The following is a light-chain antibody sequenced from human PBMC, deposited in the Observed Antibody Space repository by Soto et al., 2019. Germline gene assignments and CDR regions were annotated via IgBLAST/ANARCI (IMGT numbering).Light chain of an antibody. J-gene: IGKJ4*01. Sequence: EIVMTQSPATLSVSPGERATLSCRASQTVGSDLAWYQQKPGLPPRLLIYGASSRATGFPARFSGSGSGTEFTITISSLQSEDFAVYYCQQYRNWPLTFGGGTKVEIK. V-gene: IGKV3-15*01. CDR3: QQYRNWPLT. CDR2: GAS. CDR1: QTVGSD.